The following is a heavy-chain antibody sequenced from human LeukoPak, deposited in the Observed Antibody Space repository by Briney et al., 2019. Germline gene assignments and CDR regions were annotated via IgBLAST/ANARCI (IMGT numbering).Heavy chain of an antibody. D-gene: IGHD5-18*01. Sequence: SGGSLRLSCAASGFTFSSYAMHWARQAPGKGLEWVAVISYDGSNKYYADSVKGRFTISRDNSKNTLYLQMNSLRAEDTAVYYCARVIPGPGDTAMVPWGQGTLVTVSS. CDR1: GFTFSSYA. CDR2: ISYDGSNK. CDR3: ARVIPGPGDTAMVP. V-gene: IGHV3-30*04. J-gene: IGHJ5*02.